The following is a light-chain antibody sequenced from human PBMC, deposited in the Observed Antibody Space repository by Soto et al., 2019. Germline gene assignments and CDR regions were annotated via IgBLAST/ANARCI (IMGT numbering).Light chain of an antibody. J-gene: IGKJ5*01. V-gene: IGKV3-11*01. Sequence: IVLTQSPATLSLTPGETATLSCRASQSVSGYIGWYQQKPGQAPRLLIYADSNRATGIPARFSGSGSGTDFTLTISSLEPEDSAVYYCQQRNVWPPVTFGQGTRLEIK. CDR1: QSVSGY. CDR2: ADS. CDR3: QQRNVWPPVT.